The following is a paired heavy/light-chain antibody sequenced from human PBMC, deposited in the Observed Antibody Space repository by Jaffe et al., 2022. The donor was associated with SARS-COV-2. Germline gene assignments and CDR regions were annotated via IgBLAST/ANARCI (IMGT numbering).Heavy chain of an antibody. Sequence: QITLKESGPTLVKPTQTLTLTCTFSGFSLSTSGVGVGWIRQPPGKALEWLALIYWNDDKRYSPSLKSRLTITKDTSKNQVVLTMTNMDPVDTATYYCARVIWDYEPYYYDSSGYSTMFDYWGQGTLVTVSS. CDR2: IYWNDDK. J-gene: IGHJ4*02. CDR3: ARVIWDYEPYYYDSSGYSTMFDY. D-gene: IGHD3-22*01. V-gene: IGHV2-5*01. CDR1: GFSLSTSGVG.
Light chain of an antibody. CDR2: DDS. CDR1: NIGSKS. J-gene: IGLJ2*01. V-gene: IGLV3-21*02. Sequence: SYVLTQPPSVSVAPGQTARITCGGNNIGSKSVHWYQQKPGQAPVLVVYDDSDRPSGIPERFSGSNSGNTATLTISRVEAGDEADYYCQVWDSSSDHLVFGGGTKLTVL. CDR3: QVWDSSSDHLV.